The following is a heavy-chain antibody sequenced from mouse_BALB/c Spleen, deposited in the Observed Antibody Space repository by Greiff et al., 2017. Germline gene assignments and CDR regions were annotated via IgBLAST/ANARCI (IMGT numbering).Heavy chain of an antibody. CDR1: GFTFSSYA. D-gene: IGHD1-1*01. CDR2: ISSGGSYT. V-gene: IGHV5-9-4*01. J-gene: IGHJ2*01. CDR3: ARGITTVVATRGFDY. Sequence: EVQGVESGGGLVKPGGSLKLSCAASGFTFSSYAMSWVRQSPEKRLEWVAEISSGGSYTYYPDTVTGRFTISRDNAKNTLYLEMSSLRSEDTAMYYCARGITTVVATRGFDYWGQGTTLTVSS.